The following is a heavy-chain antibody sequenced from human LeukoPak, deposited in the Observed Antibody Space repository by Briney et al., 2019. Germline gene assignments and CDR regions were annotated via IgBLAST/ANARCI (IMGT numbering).Heavy chain of an antibody. CDR3: ARDRDPRISAAPPFDY. D-gene: IGHD6-13*01. CDR2: IYYSGST. Sequence: SETLSLTCTVSGGSISSYYWSWIRQPPGKGLEWIGYIYYSGSTNYNPSLKSRVTISVDASKNQFSLKLSSVTAADTAVYYCARDRDPRISAAPPFDYWGQGTLVTVSS. J-gene: IGHJ4*02. V-gene: IGHV4-59*01. CDR1: GGSISSYY.